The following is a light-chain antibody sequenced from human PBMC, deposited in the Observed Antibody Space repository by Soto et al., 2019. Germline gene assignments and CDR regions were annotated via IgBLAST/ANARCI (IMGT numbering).Light chain of an antibody. Sequence: QSALTQPASVSGSPGQSITLSCTGSSSDVGSYNLVSWYQQLPGEAPKLMIYEGSKRTSGVSNRFSGSKSGNTASLTISGLQDEDEADDYFGSFERSITLVFGGGTKLTVL. CDR2: EGS. J-gene: IGLJ2*01. CDR3: GSFERSITLV. CDR1: SSDVGSYNL. V-gene: IGLV2-23*01.